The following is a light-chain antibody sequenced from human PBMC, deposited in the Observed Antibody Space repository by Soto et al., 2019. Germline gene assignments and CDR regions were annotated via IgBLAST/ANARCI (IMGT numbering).Light chain of an antibody. V-gene: IGKV3D-20*02. CDR2: GAS. Sequence: EIVLTQSPGTLSLSPGERATLPCRASQSVNNNYLAWYQQKPGQAPRLLIYGASSRATGIPDRFSGSGSGTDFTLTISSLEPEDFAVYYCQQRTSWPTFGGGTKVDIK. CDR1: QSVNNNY. J-gene: IGKJ4*01. CDR3: QQRTSWPT.